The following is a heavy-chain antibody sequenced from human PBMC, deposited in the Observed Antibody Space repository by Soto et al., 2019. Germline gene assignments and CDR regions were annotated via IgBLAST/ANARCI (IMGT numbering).Heavy chain of an antibody. CDR2: ISSSSSYI. J-gene: IGHJ4*02. CDR1: GFTFSSYS. V-gene: IGHV3-21*01. Sequence: GGSLRLSCAASGFTFSSYSMNWVRQAPGKGLEWVSSISSSSSYIYYADSVKGRFTISRDNAKNSLYLQMNSLRAEDTAVYYCARDPRLLRYSTFIPFDYWGQGTLVTVSS. D-gene: IGHD3-9*01. CDR3: ARDPRLLRYSTFIPFDY.